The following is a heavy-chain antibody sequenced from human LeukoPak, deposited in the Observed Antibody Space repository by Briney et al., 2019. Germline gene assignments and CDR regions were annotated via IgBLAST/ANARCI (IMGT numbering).Heavy chain of an antibody. J-gene: IGHJ4*02. V-gene: IGHV1-8*03. D-gene: IGHD3-9*01. CDR2: MNPNSGNT. CDR3: ARDLLGSHTGYSSGAWDY. Sequence: ASVKVSCKASGYTFTSYDINWVRQATGQGLEWMGWMNPNSGNTGYAQKFQGRVTITRNTSISTAYMELSSLRSEDTAVYYCARDLLGSHTGYSSGAWDYWGQGTQVTVSS. CDR1: GYTFTSYD.